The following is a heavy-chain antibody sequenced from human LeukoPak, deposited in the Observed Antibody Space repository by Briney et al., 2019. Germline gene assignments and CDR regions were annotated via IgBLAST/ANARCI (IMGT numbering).Heavy chain of an antibody. Sequence: LSLTCTVSGGSISSSSYYWGWIRQPPGKGLEWVAVISYDGSNKHYADSVKGRFTISRDNSKNTLYLQMNSLRAEDTAVYYCAKDETDTAMVTGVRYWGQGTLVTVSS. J-gene: IGHJ4*02. CDR2: ISYDGSNK. CDR1: GGSISSSS. D-gene: IGHD5-18*01. CDR3: AKDETDTAMVTGVRY. V-gene: IGHV3-30*18.